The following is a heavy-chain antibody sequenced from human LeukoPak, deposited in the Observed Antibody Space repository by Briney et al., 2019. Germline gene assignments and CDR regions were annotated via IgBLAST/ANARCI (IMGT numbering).Heavy chain of an antibody. V-gene: IGHV3-30*18. CDR3: AKQAVAGVSGDY. J-gene: IGHJ4*02. CDR1: GFTFSSYG. CDR2: ISYDGSNK. D-gene: IGHD6-19*01. Sequence: PGRSLRLSCAASGFTFSSYGMHWVRQAPGKGLEWVAVISYDGSNKYYADSVKGRFTISRDNSKNTLYLQMNSLRAEDTAVYYCAKQAVAGVSGDYWGQGTLVTVSS.